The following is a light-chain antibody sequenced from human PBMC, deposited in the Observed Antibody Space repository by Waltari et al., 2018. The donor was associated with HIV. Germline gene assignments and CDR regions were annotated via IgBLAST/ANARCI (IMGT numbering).Light chain of an antibody. CDR2: DVS. V-gene: IGLV2-23*02. CDR3: CSYAGSSTPVV. CDR1: SIDVGGYTY. Sequence: QSALTQPASVSGSPGQSIPISCTGTSIDVGGYTYVSSYQQHPGKAPKLMIYDVSKRPSGVSNRFSGSKSGNTASLTISGLQAEDEADYYCCSYAGSSTPVVFGGGTKLTVL. J-gene: IGLJ2*01.